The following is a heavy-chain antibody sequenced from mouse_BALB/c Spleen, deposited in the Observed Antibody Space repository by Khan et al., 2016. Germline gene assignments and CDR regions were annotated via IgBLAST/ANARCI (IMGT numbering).Heavy chain of an antibody. CDR2: IYPGDGDT. J-gene: IGHJ2*01. CDR3: ASYYGSTYDYFDY. CDR1: GYTFTSYW. Sequence: QVQLLQSGAELARPGASVKLSCKASGYTFTSYWMKWVKQRPGQGLEWIGAIYPGDGDTRYTQKFKGKATLTADKSSSTAYMQLSSLTSEDSAVSYCASYYGSTYDYFDYWGPGTTLTVSS. D-gene: IGHD1-1*01. V-gene: IGHV1-87*01.